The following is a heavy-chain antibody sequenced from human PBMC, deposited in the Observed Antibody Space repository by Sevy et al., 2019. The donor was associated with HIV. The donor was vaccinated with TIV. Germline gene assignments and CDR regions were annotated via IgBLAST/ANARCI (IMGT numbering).Heavy chain of an antibody. D-gene: IGHD3-3*01. V-gene: IGHV3-43*01. J-gene: IGHJ6*02. CDR1: GFTFDDYT. Sequence: GGSLRLSCAASGFTFDDYTMHWVRQAPGKGLEWVSLISWDGGSTYYADSVKGRFTISRDNSKNSLYLQMNSLRTEDTALYYCAKDMGGRYYDFWSGYPPLGYYYYGMDVWGQGTTVTVSS. CDR2: ISWDGGST. CDR3: AKDMGGRYYDFWSGYPPLGYYYYGMDV.